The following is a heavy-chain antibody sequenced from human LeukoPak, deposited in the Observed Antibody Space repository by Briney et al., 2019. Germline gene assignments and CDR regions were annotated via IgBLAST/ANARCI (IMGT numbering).Heavy chain of an antibody. CDR3: AREEVVVVPAAIPIYYYYGMDV. V-gene: IGHV1-18*01. CDR1: GYTFTSYG. Sequence: ASVKVSCKASGYTFTSYGISWVRQAPGQGLEWVGWISAYNGNTNYAQKLQGRVTMTTDTSTSTAYMELRSLRSDDTAVYYRAREEVVVVPAAIPIYYYYGMDVWGQGTTVTVSS. D-gene: IGHD2-2*01. J-gene: IGHJ6*02. CDR2: ISAYNGNT.